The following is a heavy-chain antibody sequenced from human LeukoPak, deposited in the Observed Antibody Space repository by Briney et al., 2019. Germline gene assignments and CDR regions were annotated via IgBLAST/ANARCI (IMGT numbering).Heavy chain of an antibody. CDR1: GFTFSSYS. V-gene: IGHV3-21*01. CDR2: ISSSSSYI. J-gene: IGHJ4*02. CDR3: ARDEILNWNYGRHFDY. D-gene: IGHD1-7*01. Sequence: GGSLRLSCASSGFTFSSYSMNWVRQAPGKGLEWVSSISSSSSYIYYADSVKGRFTISRDNAKNSLYLNMNSLRAEDTAVYYCARDEILNWNYGRHFDYWGQGTLVTVSS.